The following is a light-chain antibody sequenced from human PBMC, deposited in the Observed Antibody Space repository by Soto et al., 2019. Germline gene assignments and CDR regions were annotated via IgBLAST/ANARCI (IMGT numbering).Light chain of an antibody. CDR3: SSYAHGSTYV. CDR1: SSDVGGYNY. CDR2: VVS. V-gene: IGLV2-14*01. J-gene: IGLJ1*01. Sequence: QSALAQPTSVSGSPGQSIAISCTGTSSDVGGYNYVSWHQQHPGKAPKVLISVVSNRPSGVSNRFSGSKSGNTASLTISGLKAEDEADYYCSSYAHGSTYVFGTGTKLTVL.